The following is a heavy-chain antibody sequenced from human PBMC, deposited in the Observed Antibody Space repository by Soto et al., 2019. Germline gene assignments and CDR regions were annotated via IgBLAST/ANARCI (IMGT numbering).Heavy chain of an antibody. J-gene: IGHJ4*02. D-gene: IGHD4-17*01. CDR2: IHYSGST. V-gene: IGHV4-59*01. CDR1: GSSIRTYY. Sequence: PSETRSLTVRVSGSSIRTYYSSWFGQQPGEGLEWIRYIHYSGSTNYNHCLKSRVNISVDTSKNQCSLKLSSVSAADTAVYYCDSANYGGNSFDYWGQGTLVTVS. CDR3: DSANYGGNSFDY.